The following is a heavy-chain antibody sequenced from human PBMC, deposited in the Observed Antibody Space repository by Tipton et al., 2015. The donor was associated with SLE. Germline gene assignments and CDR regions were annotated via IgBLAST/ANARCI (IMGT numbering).Heavy chain of an antibody. CDR2: IYYSGNT. CDR1: GGSFSGYY. J-gene: IGHJ2*01. Sequence: TLSLTCAVYGGSFSGYYWSWIRQPPGKGLEWIGSIYYSGNTYYNPSLKSRVTISVDASKNQFSLKLSSVTAADTAVYYCARELYWYFDLWGRGTLVTVSS. V-gene: IGHV4-34*01. D-gene: IGHD1-7*01. CDR3: ARELYWYFDL.